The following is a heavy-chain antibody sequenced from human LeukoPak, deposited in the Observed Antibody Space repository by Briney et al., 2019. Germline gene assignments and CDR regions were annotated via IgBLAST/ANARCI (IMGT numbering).Heavy chain of an antibody. V-gene: IGHV3-7*01. CDR3: VKPYYFSSGSLT. CDR2: INQDGSEQ. Sequence: PGGSLRLSCAASGFNFRRHWMSWVRQATGKGLEWVATINQDGSEQYLMDSLKGRLIISRDNAKNPLHLQMNSLSAEDTAVYYSVKPYYFSSGSLTWGQGTLVTVSS. J-gene: IGHJ5*02. CDR1: GFNFRRHW. D-gene: IGHD3-10*01.